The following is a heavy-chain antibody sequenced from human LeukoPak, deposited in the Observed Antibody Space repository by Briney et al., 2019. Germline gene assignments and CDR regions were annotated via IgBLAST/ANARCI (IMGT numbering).Heavy chain of an antibody. D-gene: IGHD1-14*01. J-gene: IGHJ3*02. CDR3: ARDFWNHLDNDAFDI. CDR1: GLTFSTYA. CDR2: ISGSGDNI. Sequence: PGGSLRLSCAASGLTFSTYAMSWVRQAPGKGLEWVSAISGSGDNIYYADSAKGRFTISRDNSKNTLYLQMHGLRAEDTAVYYCARDFWNHLDNDAFDIWGQGTLVTVSS. V-gene: IGHV3-23*01.